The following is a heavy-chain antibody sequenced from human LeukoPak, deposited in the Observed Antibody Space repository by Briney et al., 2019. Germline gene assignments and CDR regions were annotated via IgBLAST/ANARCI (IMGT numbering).Heavy chain of an antibody. Sequence: GASVKVSCKASGYTFTGYYMHWVRQAPGQGLEWMGWINPNSGGTNYAQKFQGRVTITRDTSISTAYMEPSRLRSDDTAVYYCARDEGSWSTNDYWGQGTLVTVSS. D-gene: IGHD2-15*01. CDR3: ARDEGSWSTNDY. V-gene: IGHV1-2*02. CDR1: GYTFTGYY. CDR2: INPNSGGT. J-gene: IGHJ4*02.